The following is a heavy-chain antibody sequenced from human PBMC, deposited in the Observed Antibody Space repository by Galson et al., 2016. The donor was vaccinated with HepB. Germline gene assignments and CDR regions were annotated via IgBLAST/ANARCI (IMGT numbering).Heavy chain of an antibody. D-gene: IGHD3-16*01. V-gene: IGHV3-33*01. CDR3: ARDLFLGGPVRDP. CDR2: MLSDADNK. CDR1: RFIFSNFG. J-gene: IGHJ5*02. Sequence: SLRLSCAASRFIFSNFGFHWVRQAPGKGLEWVAVMLSDADNKYYAESVKGRFTISRDNSKNTLYLQMNSLRAEDTAVYYCARDLFLGGPVRDPWGQGTLVIVSS.